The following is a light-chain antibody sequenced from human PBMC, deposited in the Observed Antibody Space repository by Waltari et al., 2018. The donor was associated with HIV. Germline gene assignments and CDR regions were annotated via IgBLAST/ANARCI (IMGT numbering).Light chain of an antibody. V-gene: IGKV4-1*01. J-gene: IGKJ4*01. CDR2: WAS. CDR3: QQYYSTPLT. Sequence: DIVMTQSPDSLSVSLGERAAINCKSSQSVLYSSNNKNYLAWYQQKPGQPPKLLFYWASTRASGFPDRFSGSGSGADFTLTISSLQAEDVAVYYCQQYYSTPLTFGGGTKVEIK. CDR1: QSVLYSSNNKNY.